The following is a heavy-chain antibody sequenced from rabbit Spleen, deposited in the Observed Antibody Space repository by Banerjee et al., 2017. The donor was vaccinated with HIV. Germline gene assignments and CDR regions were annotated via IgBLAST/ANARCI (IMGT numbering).Heavy chain of an antibody. CDR3: ARDLASVVGWNFSL. D-gene: IGHD3-1*01. CDR2: INAYTTKA. CDR1: GFSFSDRDV. J-gene: IGHJ4*01. V-gene: IGHV1S45*01. Sequence: QEQLVESGGGLVKPQGSLTLTCKACGFSFSDRDVMCCVRQAPGKGLQWIACINAYTTKAVYATWANGRFTVSRTSSTTVTLQMTSLTAADTATYFCARDLASVVGWNFSLWGPGTLVTVS.